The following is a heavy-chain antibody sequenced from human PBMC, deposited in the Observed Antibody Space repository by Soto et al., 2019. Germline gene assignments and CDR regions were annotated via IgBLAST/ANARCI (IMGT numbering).Heavy chain of an antibody. CDR3: ARGDGRGSSGFYYYYGMDV. CDR2: ISPYDGST. V-gene: IGHV1-46*01. D-gene: IGHD6-25*01. J-gene: IGHJ6*02. Sequence: QVQLVQSGAEVKKPGASVKVSCKASGFTFTNYFFHWVRQAPRQGLEWMGIISPYDGSTNNVQSLQGRVTMTSDTSTSTVYMELISLRSEDTAVYYCARGDGRGSSGFYYYYGMDVWGHGTTVTVSS. CDR1: GFTFTNYF.